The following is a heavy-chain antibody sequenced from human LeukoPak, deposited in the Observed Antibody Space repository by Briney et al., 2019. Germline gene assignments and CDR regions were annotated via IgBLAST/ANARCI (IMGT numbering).Heavy chain of an antibody. CDR2: IYPSGGTT. CDR1: GGYMNTDY. CDR3: ARNFYASGGYFS. Sequence: SETLSLTCPVSGGYMNTDYWNWIRQPAGKGLEWIGLIYPSGGTTNYNPSLKSRVTMSIDTSKNQFSLNLRSVTAADTAIYYCARNFYASGGYFSWGQGTLVTVSS. V-gene: IGHV4-4*07. D-gene: IGHD3-22*01. J-gene: IGHJ4*02.